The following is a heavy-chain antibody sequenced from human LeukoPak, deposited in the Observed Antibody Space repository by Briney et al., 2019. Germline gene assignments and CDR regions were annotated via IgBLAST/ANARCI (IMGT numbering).Heavy chain of an antibody. J-gene: IGHJ4*02. D-gene: IGHD1-14*01. CDR3: AKDPAGAPEYYFDY. CDR2: ISYDGSNK. Sequence: GRSLRLSCAASGFTFSSYGMHWVRQAPGKGLEWVADISYDGSNKYYADSVKGRFTISRDNSKNTLYLQMNSLRAEDTAVYYCAKDPAGAPEYYFDYWGQGTLVTVSS. V-gene: IGHV3-30*18. CDR1: GFTFSSYG.